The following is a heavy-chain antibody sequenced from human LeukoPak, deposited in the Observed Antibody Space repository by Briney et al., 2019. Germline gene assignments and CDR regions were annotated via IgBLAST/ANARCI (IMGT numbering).Heavy chain of an antibody. CDR1: GSSIRSGYY. Sequence: SETLSLTCAVSGSSIRSGYYWGWIRQPPGKGLEWIGTIYHSGSTYYSPSLKSRVTISVDTAKNQFSLKLSSVTAADAAVYYCARLGAPYSSSWSFFDYWGQGTLVTLSS. D-gene: IGHD6-13*01. V-gene: IGHV4-38-2*01. CDR3: ARLGAPYSSSWSFFDY. CDR2: IYHSGST. J-gene: IGHJ4*02.